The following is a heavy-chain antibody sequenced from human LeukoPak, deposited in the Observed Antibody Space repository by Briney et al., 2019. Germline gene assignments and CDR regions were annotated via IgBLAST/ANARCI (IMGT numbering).Heavy chain of an antibody. Sequence: ASVKVSCKASGYTFTSYYMHWVRQAPGQGLEWMGIINPSGGSTSYAQKFQGRVTMTRDTSTSTVYMELSSLRSEDTAVYYCARDPRELPRADAFDIWGQGTMVTVSS. J-gene: IGHJ3*02. CDR2: INPSGGST. V-gene: IGHV1-46*03. CDR1: GYTFTSYY. D-gene: IGHD1-26*01. CDR3: ARDPRELPRADAFDI.